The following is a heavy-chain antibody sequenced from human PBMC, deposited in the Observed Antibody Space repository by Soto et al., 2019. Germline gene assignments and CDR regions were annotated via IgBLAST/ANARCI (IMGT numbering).Heavy chain of an antibody. CDR2: IYHSGST. V-gene: IGHV4-30-2*01. Sequence: PSETLSLTCAVSGGSISSGGYSWSWIRQPPGKGLEWIGYIYHSGSTYYNPSLKSRVTISVDRSKNQFSLKLSSVTAADTAVYYCARTYTDSDSSPASSTWFDPWGQGTLVTVSS. J-gene: IGHJ5*02. D-gene: IGHD6-13*01. CDR3: ARTYTDSDSSPASSTWFDP. CDR1: GGSISSGGYS.